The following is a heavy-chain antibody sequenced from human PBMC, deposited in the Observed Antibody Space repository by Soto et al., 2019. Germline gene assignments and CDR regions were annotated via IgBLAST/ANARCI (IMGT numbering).Heavy chain of an antibody. CDR3: TRETLGGINGLDY. CDR1: GFNVGAFA. Sequence: HPGGSLRLSCAASGFNVGAFAVNWVRQAPGKGLEWVSGISVSDAFIYYADSVRGRFSISRDASENILYLQMNSLRVDDTALYYCTRETLGGINGLDYWGPGNLVTVSS. V-gene: IGHV3-23*01. J-gene: IGHJ4*02. CDR2: ISVSDAFI. D-gene: IGHD1-20*01.